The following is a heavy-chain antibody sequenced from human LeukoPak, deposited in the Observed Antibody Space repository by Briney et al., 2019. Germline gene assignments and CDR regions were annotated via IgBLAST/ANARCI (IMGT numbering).Heavy chain of an antibody. CDR1: GFTFSNAW. J-gene: IGHJ4*02. CDR2: IKSKTDGWTT. Sequence: GGSLRLSCAASGFTFSNAWKSWVRQAPGKGLEWVGRIKSKTDGWTTDYAAPVKGRFTISRDDSKNTLYLQMNSLKTEDTAVYYCTTEVGPIDYWGQGTLVTVSS. V-gene: IGHV3-15*01. CDR3: TTEVGPIDY.